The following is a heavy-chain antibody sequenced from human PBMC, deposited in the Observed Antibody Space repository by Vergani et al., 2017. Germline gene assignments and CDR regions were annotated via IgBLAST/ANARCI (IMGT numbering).Heavy chain of an antibody. V-gene: IGHV4-61*02. CDR3: ARGRGQLVQYYYYMDV. J-gene: IGHJ6*03. CDR1: GASITSGSFY. Sequence: QVHLNEAGPGLVKPSQTLSLTCTVSGASITSGSFYWSWIRQPAGKGLEWIGRIHASGTKNYNPSLRSRVTLSVDTSKNQFSLKLSSVTAADTAVYYCARGRGQLVQYYYYMDVWGKGTTVTVSS. D-gene: IGHD6-6*01. CDR2: IHASGTK.